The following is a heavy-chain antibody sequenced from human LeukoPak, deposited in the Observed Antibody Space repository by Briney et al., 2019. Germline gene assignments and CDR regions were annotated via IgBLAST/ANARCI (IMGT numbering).Heavy chain of an antibody. CDR2: MNTKNGNT. CDR1: VYTFTHYD. V-gene: IGHV1-8*01. CDR3: ARYFPQRPNSFDI. Sequence: ASVKVSCTASVYTFTHYDINWVRQAPGHGLEWIGWMNTKNGNTGDAQKCRGRVTATRDTSINAHYMELSSLRSDDTAIYYCARYFPQRPNSFDIWGQGTVVTVS. D-gene: IGHD2-2*01. J-gene: IGHJ3*02.